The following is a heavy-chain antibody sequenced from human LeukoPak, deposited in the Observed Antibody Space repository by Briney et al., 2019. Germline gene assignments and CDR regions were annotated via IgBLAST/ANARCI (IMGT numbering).Heavy chain of an antibody. D-gene: IGHD1-26*01. Sequence: SETLSLTCTVSGGSISSYYWSWIRQPPGKGLEWIGDIYYSGSTNYNPSLKSRVTISVDTSKNQFSLKLSSVTAADTAVYYCAREGGYGMDVWGQGTTVTVSS. J-gene: IGHJ6*02. V-gene: IGHV4-59*01. CDR1: GGSISSYY. CDR2: IYYSGST. CDR3: AREGGYGMDV.